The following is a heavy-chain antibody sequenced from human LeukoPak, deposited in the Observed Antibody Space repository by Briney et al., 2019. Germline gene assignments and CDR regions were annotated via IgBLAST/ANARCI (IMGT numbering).Heavy chain of an antibody. Sequence: GASVKVSCKASGYTFTSYYMHWVRQAPGQGLEWMGIINPSGGSTSYAQKFQGRVTMTRDTSTSTVYMELSSLRSEDTAVYYCARERDPIPASSRAEYFQHWGQGTLVTVSS. CDR3: ARERDPIPASSRAEYFQH. D-gene: IGHD2-2*02. CDR1: GYTFTSYY. CDR2: INPSGGST. V-gene: IGHV1-46*01. J-gene: IGHJ1*01.